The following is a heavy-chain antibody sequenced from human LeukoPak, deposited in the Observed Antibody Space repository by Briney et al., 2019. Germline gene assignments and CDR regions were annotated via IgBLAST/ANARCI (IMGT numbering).Heavy chain of an antibody. J-gene: IGHJ5*02. CDR2: IRYDGSNK. Sequence: GGSLRLSCAASGFTFSSYGMHWVRQAPGKGLEWVAFIRYDGSNKYYADSVKGRFTISRDNSKNTLYLQMNSLRAEDTAVYYCARDLVDCSSTSCYYLRYNWFDPWGQGTLVTVSS. D-gene: IGHD2-2*01. CDR3: ARDLVDCSSTSCYYLRYNWFDP. V-gene: IGHV3-30*02. CDR1: GFTFSSYG.